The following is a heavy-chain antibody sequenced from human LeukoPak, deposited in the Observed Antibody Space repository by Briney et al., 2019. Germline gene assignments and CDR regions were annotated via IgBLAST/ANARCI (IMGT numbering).Heavy chain of an antibody. V-gene: IGHV3-23*01. CDR2: ISGSGGTT. CDR1: GFTFSSYA. J-gene: IGHJ4*02. D-gene: IGHD6-19*01. Sequence: GGSLRLSCAASGFTFSSYAMSWVRQAPGEGLEWVSAISGSGGTTYYADSVKGRFTISRDNSKNTLYLQMNSLRAEDTAVYYCAKGSSIAVAGTPLDYWGQGTLVTVSS. CDR3: AKGSSIAVAGTPLDY.